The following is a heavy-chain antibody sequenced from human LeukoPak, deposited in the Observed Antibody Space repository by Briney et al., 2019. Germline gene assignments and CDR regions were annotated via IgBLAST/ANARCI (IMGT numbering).Heavy chain of an antibody. D-gene: IGHD6-13*01. V-gene: IGHV1-2*02. Sequence: GASVKVSCKASGYTFTGYHMHWVRQAPGQGLEWMGWINPNSGGTNYAQKFQGRVTMTRDTSISTAYMELSRLRSDDTAVYYGAREVAAAGKIELDYWGQGTLVTVSS. CDR3: AREVAAAGKIELDY. CDR2: INPNSGGT. CDR1: GYTFTGYH. J-gene: IGHJ4*02.